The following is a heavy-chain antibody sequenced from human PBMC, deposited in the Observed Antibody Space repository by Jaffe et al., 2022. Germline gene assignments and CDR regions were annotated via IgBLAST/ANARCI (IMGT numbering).Heavy chain of an antibody. D-gene: IGHD2-21*01. CDR1: GFTFSDYP. CDR2: LDGGGRPT. CDR3: ARRRVVISAGPGGFDP. Sequence: EVQLLESGGDLVQPGGSLRLSCAASGFTFSDYPMSWVRQAPGKGLEWVSGLDGGGRPTYYADSVKGRFTISRDNSKNTLYLEMNSLRAEDTAVYYCARRRVVISAGPGGFDPWGQGTLVTVSS. J-gene: IGHJ5*02. V-gene: IGHV3-23*01.